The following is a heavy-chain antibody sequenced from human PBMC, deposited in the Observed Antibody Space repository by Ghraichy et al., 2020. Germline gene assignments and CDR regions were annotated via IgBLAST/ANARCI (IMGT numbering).Heavy chain of an antibody. CDR3: ARAAYCSGGSCYGDFDY. D-gene: IGHD2-15*01. J-gene: IGHJ4*02. CDR2: IYYSGST. CDR1: GGSISSYY. Sequence: SETLSLTCTVSGGSISSYYWSWIRQPPGKGLEWIGYIYYSGSTNYNPSLKSRVTISVDTSKNQFSLKLSSVTAADTAVYYCARAAYCSGGSCYGDFDYWGQGTLVTVSS. V-gene: IGHV4-59*01.